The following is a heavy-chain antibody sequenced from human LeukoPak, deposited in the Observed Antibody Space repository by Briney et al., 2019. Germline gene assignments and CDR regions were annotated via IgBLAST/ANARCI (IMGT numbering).Heavy chain of an antibody. J-gene: IGHJ4*02. CDR2: ISGSGGST. V-gene: IGHV3-23*01. D-gene: IGHD6-6*01. Sequence: GGSLRLSCAASGFTFSSYAMSWVRQAPGKGLEWVSAISGSGGSTYYADSVKGRFTISRDNSKNMLYLQMNSLRAEDTAVYYCAKDPVEEAARPRDYWGQGTLVTVSS. CDR1: GFTFSSYA. CDR3: AKDPVEEAARPRDY.